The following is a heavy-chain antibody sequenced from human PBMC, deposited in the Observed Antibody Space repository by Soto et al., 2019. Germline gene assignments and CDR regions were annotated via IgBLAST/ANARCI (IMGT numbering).Heavy chain of an antibody. CDR1: GFSFSSYG. V-gene: IGHV3-33*01. D-gene: IGHD6-19*01. CDR3: ARSSVLSIDY. Sequence: QVQLVESGGGVVQPGRSLRLSCATSGFSFSSYGMHWVRQAPGKGLEWVAVIWYDGSKRYYEDSVTGRFTISRDNSNNALSLQMNGLRVEDSVVYFCARSSVLSIDYWGRGTLVTVSS. J-gene: IGHJ4*02. CDR2: IWYDGSKR.